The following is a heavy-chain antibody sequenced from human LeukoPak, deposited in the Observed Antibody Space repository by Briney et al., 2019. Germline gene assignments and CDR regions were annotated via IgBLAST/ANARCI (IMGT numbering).Heavy chain of an antibody. CDR1: GGSISSSSYY. CDR3: ARSTYYDILTEGDNWFDT. CDR2: IYYSGST. J-gene: IGHJ5*02. D-gene: IGHD3-9*01. Sequence: SETLSLTCTVSGGSISSSSYYWAWIRQPPGKGLEWIGNIYYSGSTHYNPSLRSRLTISVDTSKNQFFLKLRSVPAADTAVYYCARSTYYDILTEGDNWFDTWGQGTMVTVSS. V-gene: IGHV4-39*01.